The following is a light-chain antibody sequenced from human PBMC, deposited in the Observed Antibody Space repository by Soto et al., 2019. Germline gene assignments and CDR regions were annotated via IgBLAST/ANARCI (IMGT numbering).Light chain of an antibody. CDR1: QSVTSN. J-gene: IGKJ5*01. CDR3: QQYAGSLIS. Sequence: EIVMTQSPTILSVPPGEIATLSCMASQSVTSNLAWYQQKVGQAPRLLMNDASSRASDTPDRFSGSGSGTDFTLTISRVEPEDFSVYYCQQYAGSLISFGQGTRLEI. CDR2: DAS. V-gene: IGKV3D-15*01.